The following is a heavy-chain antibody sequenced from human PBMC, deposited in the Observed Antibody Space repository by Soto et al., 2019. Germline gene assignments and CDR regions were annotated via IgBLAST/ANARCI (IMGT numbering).Heavy chain of an antibody. J-gene: IGHJ3*02. Sequence: EVQLVESGGGLVKPGGSLRLSCAASGFTFSSYSMNWVRQAPGKGLEWVSSISSSSSYIYYADSVKGRFTISRDNAKNSLYLQMNSLRAEDTAVYYCARDWGWFGEANDAFDIWGQGTMVTVSS. CDR2: ISSSSSYI. V-gene: IGHV3-21*01. CDR1: GFTFSSYS. D-gene: IGHD3-10*01. CDR3: ARDWGWFGEANDAFDI.